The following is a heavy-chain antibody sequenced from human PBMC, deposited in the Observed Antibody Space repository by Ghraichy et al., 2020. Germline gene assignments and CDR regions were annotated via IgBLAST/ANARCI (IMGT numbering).Heavy chain of an antibody. CDR2: IKTDGSTT. V-gene: IGHV3-74*01. D-gene: IGHD3-10*01. J-gene: IGHJ4*02. CDR3: STSPRVDRGNY. CDR1: GLTFSSYW. Sequence: GESLNISCAASGLTFSSYWMHWVRQAPGKGLEWVSHIKTDGSTTNYADSVRGRFTISRDNAKNTLYLQMNSLRADDTAVYYCSTSPRVDRGNYWGQGTLVTVSS.